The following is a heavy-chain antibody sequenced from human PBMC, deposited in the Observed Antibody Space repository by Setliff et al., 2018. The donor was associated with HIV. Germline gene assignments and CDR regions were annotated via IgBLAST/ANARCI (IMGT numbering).Heavy chain of an antibody. D-gene: IGHD6-13*01. CDR2: INPDSSGT. V-gene: IGHV1-2*02. CDR3: ATDLGSHALDP. J-gene: IGHJ5*02. Sequence: ASVKVSCKASGDTLSDYYIHWVRQAPGQGLEWMGWINPDSSGTNYAQKFQGRVTMTRDTSLNTDYMEVRSLRSDDTAVYYCATDLGSHALDPWGQGTLVTVSS. CDR1: GDTLSDYY.